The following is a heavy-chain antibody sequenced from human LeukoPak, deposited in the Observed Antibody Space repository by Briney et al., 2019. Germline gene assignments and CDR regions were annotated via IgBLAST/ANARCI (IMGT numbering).Heavy chain of an antibody. V-gene: IGHV3-23*01. D-gene: IGHD3-3*01. CDR2: ISGSGGST. J-gene: IGHJ4*02. CDR3: AKDRGGLYYDFWSGYYTELDY. Sequence: GGSLRLSCAASGFTFSSYGMNWVRQAPGKGLEWVSAISGSGGSTYYADSVKGRFTISRDNSKNTLYLQMNSLRAEDTAVYYCAKDRGGLYYDFWSGYYTELDYRGQGTLVTVSS. CDR1: GFTFSSYG.